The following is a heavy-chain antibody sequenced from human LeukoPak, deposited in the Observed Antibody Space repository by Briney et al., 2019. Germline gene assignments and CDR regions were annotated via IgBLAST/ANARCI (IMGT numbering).Heavy chain of an antibody. J-gene: IGHJ4*02. CDR3: AKDSLHEVVAAIHYFDY. CDR2: ISWNSDSK. V-gene: IGHV3-9*01. Sequence: GGSLRLSSAASGFTFDDYAMHWVRQAPGKGLEWVSGISWNSDSKGYADSVKGRFTISRDNAKNSLYLQMNSLRAEDTALYYCAKDSLHEVVAAIHYFDYWGQGTLVTVSS. D-gene: IGHD2-15*01. CDR1: GFTFDDYA.